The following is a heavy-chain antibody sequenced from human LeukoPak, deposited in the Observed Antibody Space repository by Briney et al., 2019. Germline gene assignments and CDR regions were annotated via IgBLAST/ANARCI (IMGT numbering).Heavy chain of an antibody. CDR1: GGTFSSYA. J-gene: IGHJ4*02. CDR2: IIPILGIA. V-gene: IGHV1-69*04. CDR3: ASADYYGSGSPRDY. D-gene: IGHD3-10*01. Sequence: ASVKVSCKASGGTFSSYAVSWVRQAPGQGLEWMGRIIPILGIANYAQKFQGRVTITADKSTSTAYMELSSLRSEDTAVYYCASADYYGSGSPRDYWGQGTLVTVSS.